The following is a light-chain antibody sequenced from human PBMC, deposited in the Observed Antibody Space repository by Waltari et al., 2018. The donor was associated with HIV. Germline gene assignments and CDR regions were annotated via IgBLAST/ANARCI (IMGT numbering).Light chain of an antibody. Sequence: QSALTQPASVSGSPGQSLTIPCTGTNSDVGDYNHVSLYHQHTGKAPNLMIFELSARPSGHSIRFSGSKSGTTASLTISGRQAEDEADYYCSSYTSTSIPVFGGGTNLTVL. V-gene: IGLV2-14*01. CDR2: ELS. CDR1: NSDVGDYNH. J-gene: IGLJ2*01. CDR3: SSYTSTSIPV.